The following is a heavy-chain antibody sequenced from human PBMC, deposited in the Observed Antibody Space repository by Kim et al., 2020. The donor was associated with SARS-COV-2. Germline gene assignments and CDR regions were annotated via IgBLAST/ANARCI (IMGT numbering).Heavy chain of an antibody. CDR3: AAYYGSGPGVCY. J-gene: IGHJ1*01. Sequence: SETLSLTCAVYGGSFSGYYWSWIRQPPGKGLEWIGEINHSGSTNYNPSLKSRVTISVDTSKNQFSLKLRSVTAADTAVYYCAAYYGSGPGVCYWGQGTLVPVSS. CDR2: INHSGST. CDR1: GGSFSGYY. V-gene: IGHV4-34*01. D-gene: IGHD3-10*01.